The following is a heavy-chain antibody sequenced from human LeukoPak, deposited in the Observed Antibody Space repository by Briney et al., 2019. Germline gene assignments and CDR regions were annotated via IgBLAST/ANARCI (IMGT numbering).Heavy chain of an antibody. CDR2: ISGSGRTI. CDR1: GFTFRSYG. CDR3: AKNVMVKRYIDY. Sequence: PGGSLRLSCAGSGFTFRSYGMTWARQAPGKGLQWMSVISGSGRTIEYEDSVKGRFTISRDNSNNTLSLQMNSLRVEDTAIYYCAKNVMVKRYIDYWGQGTLVTVSS. J-gene: IGHJ4*02. D-gene: IGHD5-18*01. V-gene: IGHV3-23*01.